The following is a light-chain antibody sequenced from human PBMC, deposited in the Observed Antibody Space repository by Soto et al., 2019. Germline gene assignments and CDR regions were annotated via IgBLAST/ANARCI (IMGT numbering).Light chain of an antibody. CDR3: QKYTRAPFT. CDR1: QGIDTY. V-gene: IGKV1-27*01. CDR2: AAS. J-gene: IGKJ3*01. Sequence: DIQMTQSPSSLSASVGDRVTITCRASQGIDTYLAWYQQKPGQVPKLLIYAASTLQSGVPSRFSGSGSGTDFTLTISSVQPEDVATYFCQKYTRAPFTFGPGTKVDIK.